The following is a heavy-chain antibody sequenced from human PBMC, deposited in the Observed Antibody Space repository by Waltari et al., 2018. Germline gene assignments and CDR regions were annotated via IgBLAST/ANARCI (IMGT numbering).Heavy chain of an antibody. Sequence: QVQLQESGPGLVKPSETLSLTCTVSGGSISSYYWSWIRQPPGKGLEWIGYIYYSGSTNYNPSLKSRVTISVDTSKNQFSLKLSSVTAADTAVYYCARDVLGGGSYQGEDYWGQGTLVTVSS. J-gene: IGHJ4*02. CDR3: ARDVLGGGSYQGEDY. D-gene: IGHD2-15*01. CDR1: GGSISSYY. V-gene: IGHV4-59*01. CDR2: IYYSGST.